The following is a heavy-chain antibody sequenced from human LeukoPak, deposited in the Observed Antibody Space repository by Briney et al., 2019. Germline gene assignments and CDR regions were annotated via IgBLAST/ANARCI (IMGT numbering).Heavy chain of an antibody. V-gene: IGHV1-8*01. Sequence: ASVKVSCKASGYTFTSYDINWVRQATGQGLEWMGWMNPNSGNTGYAQKFQGRVTITADESTSTAYMELSSLRSEDTAVYYCARVCSAYSSSTSCFDYWGQGTLVTVSS. CDR3: ARVCSAYSSSTSCFDY. J-gene: IGHJ4*02. CDR1: GYTFTSYD. CDR2: MNPNSGNT. D-gene: IGHD2-2*01.